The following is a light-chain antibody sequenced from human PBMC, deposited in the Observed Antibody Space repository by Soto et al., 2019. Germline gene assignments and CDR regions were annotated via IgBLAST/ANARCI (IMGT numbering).Light chain of an antibody. Sequence: VLTESPATLSLSPGERATLSCRASQSVSSYLAWYQQKPDQAPRLLIYDASNRATGIPARFSGSGSGTDFTLTISSLEPEDFAVYYCQQRSNWPPITFGQGTRLEIK. CDR1: QSVSSY. V-gene: IGKV3-11*01. J-gene: IGKJ5*01. CDR3: QQRSNWPPIT. CDR2: DAS.